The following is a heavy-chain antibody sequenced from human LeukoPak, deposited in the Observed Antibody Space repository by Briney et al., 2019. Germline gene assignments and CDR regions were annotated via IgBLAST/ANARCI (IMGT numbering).Heavy chain of an antibody. J-gene: IGHJ5*02. CDR3: ARGRVWFDP. CDR1: SGSISSYY. Sequence: KPSETLSLTCTVSSGSISSYYWSWIRQPPGKGLEWIGYIYYNGDTNYNPSLKSRVTISVDTSKSQFSLKLSSVTAADTAVYYCARGRVWFDPWGQGTLVTVSS. V-gene: IGHV4-59*01. CDR2: IYYNGDT.